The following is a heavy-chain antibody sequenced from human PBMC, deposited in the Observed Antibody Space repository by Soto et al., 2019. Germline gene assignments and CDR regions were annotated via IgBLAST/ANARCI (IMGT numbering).Heavy chain of an antibody. V-gene: IGHV2-5*02. D-gene: IGHD6-6*01. CDR1: GFSLTTYGEG. J-gene: IGHJ5*02. Sequence: QITLKESGPTLVKPTQTLTLTCTFSGFSLTTYGEGVGWVRQPPGKALEWLALIYWDDDKRYSPSLPGRLTIAKDTSRHQVVLTRTNMGPMDTATYSGAHRFIATRLFDPWGQGILVTVSS. CDR3: AHRFIATRLFDP. CDR2: IYWDDDK.